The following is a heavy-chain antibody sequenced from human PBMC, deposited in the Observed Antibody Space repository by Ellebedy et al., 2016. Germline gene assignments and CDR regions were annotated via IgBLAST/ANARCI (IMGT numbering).Heavy chain of an antibody. J-gene: IGHJ4*02. CDR1: GFSLRTNEVG. V-gene: IGHV2-5*02. Sequence: SGPTLVKPTQTLTLTCTFSGFSLRTNEVGVGWIRQPPGKALEWLALIYWDDDKRYSPSLRSRLTITKDASKNQVVLRMINMDPMDTASYYCARMRSSDPYYFDYWGRGITVTVSS. CDR3: ARMRSSDPYYFDY. CDR2: IYWDDDK. D-gene: IGHD2-21*02.